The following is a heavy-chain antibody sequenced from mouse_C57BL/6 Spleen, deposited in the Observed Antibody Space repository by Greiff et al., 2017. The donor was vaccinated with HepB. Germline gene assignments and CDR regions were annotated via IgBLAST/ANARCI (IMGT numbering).Heavy chain of an antibody. V-gene: IGHV5-6*02. CDR3: ARAFSEAWFAY. J-gene: IGHJ3*01. Sequence: EVKLVESGGDLVKPGGSLKLSCAASGFTFSSYGMSWVRQTPDKRLEWVATISSGGNYTYYPDSVKGRFTISRDNAKNTLYLQMSSLKSEDTAMYYCARAFSEAWFAYWGQGTLVTVSA. CDR1: GFTFSSYG. CDR2: ISSGGNYT. D-gene: IGHD6-1*01.